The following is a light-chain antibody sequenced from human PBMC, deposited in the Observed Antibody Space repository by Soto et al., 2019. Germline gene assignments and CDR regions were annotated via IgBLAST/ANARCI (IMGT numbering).Light chain of an antibody. J-gene: IGLJ2*01. CDR3: QTWGTGILL. CDR2: VNRDGSH. CDR1: SGHSSYA. V-gene: IGLV4-69*01. Sequence: QSVLTKSPSASASLGASVKLTCTLSSGHSSYAIAWHQQQPEKGPRYLMKVNRDGSHSRGDGIPDRFSGSSSGAERYLIISSLQSEDEADYSCQTWGTGILLFGGGTKVTVL.